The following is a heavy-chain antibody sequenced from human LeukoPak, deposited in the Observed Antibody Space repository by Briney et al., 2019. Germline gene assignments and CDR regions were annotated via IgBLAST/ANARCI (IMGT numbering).Heavy chain of an antibody. CDR2: IHTSGST. J-gene: IGHJ4*02. Sequence: PSQTLSLTCTVSGGSISSGSYYWSWIRQSAGKGLEWIGRIHTSGSTNYNPSLKSRVSISMDTSKNQFSLQLSSVTAADTAVYYRARECGLSATCSGVTDWGQGIQVTVSS. CDR3: ARECGLSATCSGVTD. CDR1: GGSISSGSYY. D-gene: IGHD2-15*01. V-gene: IGHV4-61*02.